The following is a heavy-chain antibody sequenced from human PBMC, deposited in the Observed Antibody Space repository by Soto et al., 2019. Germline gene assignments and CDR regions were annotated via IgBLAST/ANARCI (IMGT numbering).Heavy chain of an antibody. CDR2: IIPIFGTA. Sequence: SVKVSCEASGGTFSSYAISWVRQAPGQGLEWMGGIIPIFGTANYAQKFQGRVTITADESTSTAYMELSSLRSEDTAVYYCARVAVGYCGGDCYSLGYYYYGMDVWGEGPTVTV. J-gene: IGHJ6*02. CDR1: GGTFSSYA. V-gene: IGHV1-69*13. D-gene: IGHD2-21*02. CDR3: ARVAVGYCGGDCYSLGYYYYGMDV.